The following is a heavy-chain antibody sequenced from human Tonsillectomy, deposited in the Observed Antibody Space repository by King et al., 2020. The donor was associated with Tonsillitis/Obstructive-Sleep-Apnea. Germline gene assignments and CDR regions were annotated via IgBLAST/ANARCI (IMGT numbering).Heavy chain of an antibody. CDR1: GGSISSYY. CDR3: ARHLSGSGSHLLDY. J-gene: IGHJ4*02. V-gene: IGHV4-59*08. CDR2: IYYSGSN. Sequence: VQLQESGPGLVKPSETLSLTCTVSGGSISSYYWSWIRQPPGKGLEWIGYIYYSGSNNYNPSLKSRVTISVDTSKNQFSLKLSSVTAADTAVYYCARHLSGSGSHLLDYWGQGTLVTVSS. D-gene: IGHD3-10*01.